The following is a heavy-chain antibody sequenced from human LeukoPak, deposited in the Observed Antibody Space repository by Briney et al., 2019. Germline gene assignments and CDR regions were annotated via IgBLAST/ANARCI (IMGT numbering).Heavy chain of an antibody. D-gene: IGHD3-22*01. CDR2: INSNGGST. Sequence: PGGSLRLSCAASGFTFDDYGMSWVRQAPGKGLEWVSGINSNGGSTGYADSVKGRFTISRDNAKNSLYLQMNSLRAEDTALYYCARDLRSSGYYAFDYWGQGTLVTVSS. CDR1: GFTFDDYG. CDR3: ARDLRSSGYYAFDY. J-gene: IGHJ4*02. V-gene: IGHV3-20*04.